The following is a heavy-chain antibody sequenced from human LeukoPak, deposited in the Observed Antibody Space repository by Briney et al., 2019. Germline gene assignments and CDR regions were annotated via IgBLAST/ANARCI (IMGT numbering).Heavy chain of an antibody. Sequence: SQTLSLTCAISGDSVSSNSAAWNWIRQSPSRGLEWLGRTYYRSKWYNDYAVSVKSRITINPDTSKNQFSLQLNSVTPEDTAVYYCARDIVATINRGPYYYYYMDVWGKGTTVTTSS. CDR1: GDSVSSNSAA. J-gene: IGHJ6*03. CDR3: ARDIVATINRGPYYYYYMDV. V-gene: IGHV6-1*01. D-gene: IGHD5-12*01. CDR2: TYYRSKWYN.